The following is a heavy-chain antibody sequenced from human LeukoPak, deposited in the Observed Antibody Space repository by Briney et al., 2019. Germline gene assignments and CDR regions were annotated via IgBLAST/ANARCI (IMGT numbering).Heavy chain of an antibody. D-gene: IGHD5-24*01. CDR2: IISSSSYV. J-gene: IGHJ6*02. CDR1: GFPFSSYI. CDR3: ARYLQWNYGMDV. V-gene: IGHV3-21*01. Sequence: GGSLTLSCAASGFPFSSYIMSWVRQAPGKGLEWVSSIISSSSYVHAGSVKGRFTISRDDAKNSLYLQMNSLRAEDTAVYYCARYLQWNYGMDVWGQGTAVTVSS.